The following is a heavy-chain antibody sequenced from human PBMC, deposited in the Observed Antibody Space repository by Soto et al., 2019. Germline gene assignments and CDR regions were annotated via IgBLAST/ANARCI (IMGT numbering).Heavy chain of an antibody. J-gene: IGHJ4*02. Sequence: QLQLQESGTGLVKPSETLSLTCTVSCGSITGSSVCSYYWGWMRQPPRKGLEWIASFFIGGNSYYNPSLTSRVTTSHDTSKNQCSRRLSSVTDADTDVYFCARRHGLDIDAYYWGQGILVTVSS. CDR3: ARRHGLDIDAYY. CDR2: FFIGGNS. V-gene: IGHV4-39*01. D-gene: IGHD3-10*01. CDR1: CGSITGSSVCSYY.